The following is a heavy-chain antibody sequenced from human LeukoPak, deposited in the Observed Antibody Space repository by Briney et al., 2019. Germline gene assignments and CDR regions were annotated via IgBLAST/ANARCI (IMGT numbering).Heavy chain of an antibody. D-gene: IGHD3-22*01. V-gene: IGHV4-59*05. CDR1: GGYISSYY. CDR3: AMTYYYDSSLHYFDY. J-gene: IGHJ4*02. CDR2: IYYSGST. Sequence: SETLSLTCTVSGGYISSYYWSWIRQPPGKGLEWIGGIYYSGSTYYNPSLKSRVTISVDTSKNQFSLKLSSVTAADTAVYYCAMTYYYDSSLHYFDYWGQGTLVTVSS.